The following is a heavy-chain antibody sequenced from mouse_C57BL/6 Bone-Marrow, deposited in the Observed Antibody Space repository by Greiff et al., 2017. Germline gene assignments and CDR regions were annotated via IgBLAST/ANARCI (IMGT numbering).Heavy chain of an antibody. Sequence: QVQLQQPGAELVRPGPSVKLSCKASGYTFTSYWMYWVKQRPGQGLEWIGVIDPSDSYTNYNQKFKGKATLTVDTSSSTAYMQLSSLTSEDSAVYYCARELGLFAYWGQGTLVTVSA. CDR1: GYTFTSYW. CDR3: ARELGLFAY. V-gene: IGHV1-59*01. D-gene: IGHD4-1*01. J-gene: IGHJ3*01. CDR2: IDPSDSYT.